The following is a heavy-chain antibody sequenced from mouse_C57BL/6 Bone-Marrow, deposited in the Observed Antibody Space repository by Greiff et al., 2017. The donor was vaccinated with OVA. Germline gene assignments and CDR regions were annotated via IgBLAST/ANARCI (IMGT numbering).Heavy chain of an antibody. J-gene: IGHJ4*01. D-gene: IGHD2-5*01. CDR1: GYTFTDYE. V-gene: IGHV1-15*01. Sequence: VQLQQSGAELVRPGASVTLSCKASGYTFTDYEMHWVKQTPVHGLEWIGAIDPENGGTAYNEKVKGKAILTADKSSSTAYMELRSLTSEDSAVYYCTRGYSNYYAMDYWGQGTSVTVSS. CDR3: TRGYSNYYAMDY. CDR2: IDPENGGT.